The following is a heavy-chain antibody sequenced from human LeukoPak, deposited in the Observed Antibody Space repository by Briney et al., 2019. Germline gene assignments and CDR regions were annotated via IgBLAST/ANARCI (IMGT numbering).Heavy chain of an antibody. CDR3: AREDSYGLRAMDY. CDR1: GGSISSYY. CDR2: IYYSGST. Sequence: SETLSLTCTVSGGSISSYYWSWIRQPPGKGLEWIGYIYYSGSTYYNPSLKSRVTISVDTSKNQFSLKLSSVTAADTAVYYCAREDSYGLRAMDYWGQGTLVTVSS. J-gene: IGHJ4*02. V-gene: IGHV4-59*12. D-gene: IGHD5-18*01.